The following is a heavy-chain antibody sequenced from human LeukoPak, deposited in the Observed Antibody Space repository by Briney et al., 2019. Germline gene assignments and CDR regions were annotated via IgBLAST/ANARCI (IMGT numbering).Heavy chain of an antibody. J-gene: IGHJ4*02. CDR3: AKGTGDTAYYFDF. V-gene: IGHV3-30*02. Sequence: GGSLRLSCATSGFSFSSYGMHWVRQAPGKGLEWVAFIRYDGSNTYYTDSVKGRFTFSRDNSENTLYLQMSGLRAEDTAIYYCAKGTGDTAYYFDFWGQGVLVTVSS. CDR1: GFSFSSYG. D-gene: IGHD7-27*01. CDR2: IRYDGSNT.